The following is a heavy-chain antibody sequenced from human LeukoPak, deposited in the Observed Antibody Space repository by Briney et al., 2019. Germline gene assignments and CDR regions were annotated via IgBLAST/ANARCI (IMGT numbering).Heavy chain of an antibody. CDR1: GFTFSSYA. V-gene: IGHV3-23*01. Sequence: DPGGSLRLSCAASGFTFSSYAMSWVRQAPGKGLEWVSAISGSGGSTYYADSVKGRFTISRDDSKNTLYLQMNSLRAEDTAVYYCAKEVAVAGAFDIWGQGTMVTVSS. CDR2: ISGSGGST. J-gene: IGHJ3*02. CDR3: AKEVAVAGAFDI. D-gene: IGHD6-19*01.